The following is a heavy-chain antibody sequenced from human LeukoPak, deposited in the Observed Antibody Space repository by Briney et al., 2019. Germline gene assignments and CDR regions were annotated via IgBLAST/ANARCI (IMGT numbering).Heavy chain of an antibody. J-gene: IGHJ4*02. V-gene: IGHV4-59*13. Sequence: SETLSLTCSVSGSPITGYHWTWIRQPPGKGLEWLGYISDIGDLNYSPSLQERLTISEDTSKNRVSLQLTSVIAADTAMYFCARVRHYSNVGVDYWGQGILVTVSS. D-gene: IGHD4-11*01. CDR3: ARVRHYSNVGVDY. CDR2: ISDIGDL. CDR1: GSPITGYH.